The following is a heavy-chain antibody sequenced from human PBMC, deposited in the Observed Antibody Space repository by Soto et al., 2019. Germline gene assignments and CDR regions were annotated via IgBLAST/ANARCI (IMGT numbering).Heavy chain of an antibody. Sequence: EVQLVESGGGLVKPGGSLRLSCAASGFTFSSYSMNWVRQAPGKGLEWVSSISSSSSYIYYADSVKGRFTISRDNAKNSLYLQMNSLRAEDTAVYYCARDPYSSSSGFDYWGREPWSPSPQ. V-gene: IGHV3-21*01. CDR2: ISSSSSYI. CDR3: ARDPYSSSSGFDY. CDR1: GFTFSSYS. D-gene: IGHD6-6*01. J-gene: IGHJ4*02.